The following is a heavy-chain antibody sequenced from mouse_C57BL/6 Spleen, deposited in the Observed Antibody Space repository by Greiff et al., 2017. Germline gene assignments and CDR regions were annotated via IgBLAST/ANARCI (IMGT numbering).Heavy chain of an antibody. J-gene: IGHJ3*01. D-gene: IGHD1-1*01. Sequence: QVQLQQSGAELVKPGASVKISCKASGYAFSSYWMNWVKQRPGKGLEWIGQIYPGDGDTNYNGKVKGKATLTADKTSSTAYMQLSSLTSEDSAVYFCAREDYYGSSPLAYWGQGTLVTVSP. V-gene: IGHV1-80*01. CDR1: GYAFSSYW. CDR3: AREDYYGSSPLAY. CDR2: IYPGDGDT.